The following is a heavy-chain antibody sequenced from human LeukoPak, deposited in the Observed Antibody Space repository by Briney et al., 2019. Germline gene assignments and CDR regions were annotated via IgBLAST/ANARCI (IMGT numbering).Heavy chain of an antibody. D-gene: IGHD4-17*01. Sequence: GGSLRLSCAASGFTFTTYTMSWVRQAPGKGLEWVSGVSGSGGSTYYVDSVKGRFTISRDNSKNTLYLQMNSLRAEDTAVYYCAKGYYGDYPYWYFDLWGRGTLVTVSS. CDR2: VSGSGGST. V-gene: IGHV3-23*01. CDR1: GFTFTTYT. CDR3: AKGYYGDYPYWYFDL. J-gene: IGHJ2*01.